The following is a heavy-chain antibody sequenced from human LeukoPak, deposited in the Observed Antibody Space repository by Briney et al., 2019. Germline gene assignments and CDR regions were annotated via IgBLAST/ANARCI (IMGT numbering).Heavy chain of an antibody. J-gene: IGHJ6*02. CDR3: ARAHPFSSSSGMGYYYYGMDV. CDR2: IIPILGIA. V-gene: IGHV1-69*04. Sequence: ASVTVSCKASGGTFNNYAISWVGQAPGQGLEWVGRIIPILGIANYAQKFQGRVTITADKSTSTAYMELSSPRSEDTAVYYCARAHPFSSSSGMGYYYYGMDVWGQGTTVTVSS. CDR1: GGTFNNYA. D-gene: IGHD6-6*01.